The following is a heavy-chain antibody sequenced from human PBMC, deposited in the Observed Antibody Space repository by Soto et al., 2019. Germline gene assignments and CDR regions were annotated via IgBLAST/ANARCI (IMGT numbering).Heavy chain of an antibody. CDR1: GYTFTSYG. D-gene: IGHD3-22*01. CDR3: ARDPLLPKYRDYGMDV. Sequence: ASVKVSCKASGYTFTSYGISWARQAPGQGLEWMGWISAYNGNTNYAQKLQGRVTMTTDTSTSTAYMELRSLRSDDTAVYYCARDPLLPKYRDYGMDVWGQGTTVTVSS. J-gene: IGHJ6*02. V-gene: IGHV1-18*01. CDR2: ISAYNGNT.